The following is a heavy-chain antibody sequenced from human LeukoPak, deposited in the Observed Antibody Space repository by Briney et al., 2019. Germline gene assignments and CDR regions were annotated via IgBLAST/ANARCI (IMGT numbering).Heavy chain of an antibody. Sequence: PSETLSLTCTVSGGSISSGYYWGWIRQPPGKGLEWIGSIYHSGSTYYNPSLKSRVTISVDTSKNQFSLKLSSVTAADTAVYYCARPHRGVVVAAAFDYWGQGTLVTVSS. CDR2: IYHSGST. CDR1: GGSISSGYY. J-gene: IGHJ4*02. D-gene: IGHD2-15*01. CDR3: ARPHRGVVVAAAFDY. V-gene: IGHV4-38-2*02.